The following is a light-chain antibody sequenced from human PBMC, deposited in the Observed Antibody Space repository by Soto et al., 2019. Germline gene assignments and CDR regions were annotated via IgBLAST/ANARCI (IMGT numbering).Light chain of an antibody. CDR2: VSA. J-gene: IGKJ1*01. CDR3: MQSLQSPRT. V-gene: IGKV2-28*01. CDR1: QSLLHTDGYDY. Sequence: DIVMTQSPLSLAVTPGEPASISCRSSQSLLHTDGYDYLDWFLQKPGQSPQLLIYVSAYRASGVPDRFSGSGSGTDFTLRISKVEAEDVVVYYCMQSLQSPRTFGQGTKVEI.